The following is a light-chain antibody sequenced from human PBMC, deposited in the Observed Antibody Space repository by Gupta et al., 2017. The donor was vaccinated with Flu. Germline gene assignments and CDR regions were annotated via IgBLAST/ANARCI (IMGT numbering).Light chain of an antibody. CDR3: SSFTSRSTWV. Sequence: GSPGQWITIPCSGTTSDIGAYTYVSWYRQYPGKAPQLLIYEVSNRPSGVSDRFSGSKSVNTASLTISGLQAEDEADYYCSSFTSRSTWVFGGGTKLTVL. J-gene: IGLJ3*02. CDR1: TSDIGAYTY. CDR2: EVS. V-gene: IGLV2-14*01.